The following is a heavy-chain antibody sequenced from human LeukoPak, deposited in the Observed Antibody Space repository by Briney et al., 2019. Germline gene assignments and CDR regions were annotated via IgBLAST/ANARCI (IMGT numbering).Heavy chain of an antibody. J-gene: IGHJ4*02. CDR3: ARHGSGRYYPAEGRVDY. CDR1: RYGFTSYY. V-gene: IGHV1-46*03. CDR2: ITPSVGGT. Sequence: ASVKASCKAFRYGFTSYYMHWVRQAPGQRREWLGIITPSVGGTSYARKFQGRVTMTRDTSTSTVYMELSRLRSEDTAVYYCARHGSGRYYPAEGRVDYWGQGTLVTVSS. D-gene: IGHD3-10*01.